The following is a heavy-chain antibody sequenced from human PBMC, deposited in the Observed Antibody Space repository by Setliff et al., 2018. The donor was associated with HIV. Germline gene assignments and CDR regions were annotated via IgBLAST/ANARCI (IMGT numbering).Heavy chain of an antibody. CDR2: INTNTGNP. V-gene: IGHV7-4-1*02. CDR1: GYTFTSYA. D-gene: IGHD4-17*01. Sequence: EASVKVSCKASGYTFTSYAMNWVRQAPGQGLEWMGWINTNTGNPTYAQGFTGRFVFSVDTSVTTAYLQISGLKADDTAVYYCATALYGEYGGDLNWLDPWGQGTLVTVSS. CDR3: ATALYGEYGGDLNWLDP. J-gene: IGHJ5*02.